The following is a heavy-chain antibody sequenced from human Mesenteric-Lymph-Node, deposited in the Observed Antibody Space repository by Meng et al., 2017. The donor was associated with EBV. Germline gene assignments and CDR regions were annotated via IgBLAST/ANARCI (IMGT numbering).Heavy chain of an antibody. CDR2: IITISARS. Sequence: QVVLVESGDEVKKYGSSVMVSCRASGDTFSTYTFNWVRQAPGQGLEWMGGIITISARSRYAQKFQARVTMTAHESTSTAYMELTRLRPDDTAVYYCARGREDTSTPDFDYWGQGTLVTVSS. V-gene: IGHV1-69*01. CDR1: GDTFSTYT. CDR3: ARGREDTSTPDFDY. J-gene: IGHJ4*02.